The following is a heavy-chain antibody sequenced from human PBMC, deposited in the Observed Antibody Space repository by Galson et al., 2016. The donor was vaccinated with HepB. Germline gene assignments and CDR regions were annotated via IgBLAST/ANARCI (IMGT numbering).Heavy chain of an antibody. CDR1: GFSFNIFS. V-gene: IGHV3-48*01. J-gene: IGHJ4*02. Sequence: SLRLSCAASGFSFNIFSVSWVRQAPGKGLEWISYSDTTSTTTYYAESVRGRFTISRDNSKNTLYLQMNSLRAEDTAVYYCASQRRLDFWSGYLDYWGQGTLLTVSS. CDR3: ASQRRLDFWSGYLDY. D-gene: IGHD3-3*01. CDR2: SDTTSTTT.